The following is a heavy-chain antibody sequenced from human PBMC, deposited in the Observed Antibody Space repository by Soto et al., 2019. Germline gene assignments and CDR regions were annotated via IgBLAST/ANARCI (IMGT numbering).Heavy chain of an antibody. V-gene: IGHV1-69*02. D-gene: IGHD3-22*01. CDR1: GGTFSAYP. CDR2: IIPILDIT. Sequence: QVQLVQSGAEVKQPGSSVKVSCKTSGGTFSAYPFNWVRQAPGQGLEWMGRIIPILDITDYSQNFQGRVTITAEKSTNTAYMDLTSLRSEDTAMYFCAKGADSSGSESAFDLWGQGTLITVSS. J-gene: IGHJ3*01. CDR3: AKGADSSGSESAFDL.